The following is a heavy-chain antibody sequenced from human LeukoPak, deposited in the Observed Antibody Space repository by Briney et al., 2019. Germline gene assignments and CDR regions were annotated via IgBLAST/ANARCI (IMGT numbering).Heavy chain of an antibody. CDR1: GGTFSSYA. D-gene: IGHD6-19*01. CDR3: ARGGAVAGKGANWFDP. Sequence: ASVKVSCKASGGTFSSYAISWVRQAPGQGLEWMGRIIPILGIANYAQKFQGRVTITADKSTSTAYMELSSLRSEDTAVYYCARGGAVAGKGANWFDPWGQGTLVTVSS. J-gene: IGHJ5*02. CDR2: IIPILGIA. V-gene: IGHV1-69*04.